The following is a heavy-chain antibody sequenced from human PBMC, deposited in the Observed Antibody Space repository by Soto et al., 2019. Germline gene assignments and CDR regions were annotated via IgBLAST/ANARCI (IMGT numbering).Heavy chain of an antibody. Sequence: GGSLRLSCVASGFTFSSYALNWVRQAPGRGLEWVSAISGSGGTTYYAASVKGRFTISRDNAKNSLFLQMNSLRAEDTAVYYCAREFSGYSNSGMGVWGQGTPVTV. CDR1: GFTFSSYA. J-gene: IGHJ6*02. CDR3: AREFSGYSNSGMGV. V-gene: IGHV3-23*01. D-gene: IGHD6-13*01. CDR2: ISGSGGTT.